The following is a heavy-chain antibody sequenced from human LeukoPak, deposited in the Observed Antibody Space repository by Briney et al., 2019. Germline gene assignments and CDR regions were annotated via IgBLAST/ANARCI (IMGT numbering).Heavy chain of an antibody. D-gene: IGHD3-9*01. CDR2: IYYSGST. V-gene: IGHV4-59*01. Sequence: PSETLSLTCTVSGGSISSYYWSWIRQPPGKGLEWIGYIYYSGSTNYNPSLKSRVTISVDTSKNQFSLKLSSVTAADTAVYYCARDRATYYDILTGSLDYWGQGTLVTVSS. J-gene: IGHJ4*02. CDR3: ARDRATYYDILTGSLDY. CDR1: GGSISSYY.